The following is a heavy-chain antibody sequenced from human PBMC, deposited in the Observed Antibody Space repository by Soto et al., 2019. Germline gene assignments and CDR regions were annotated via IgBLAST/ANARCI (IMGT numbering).Heavy chain of an antibody. CDR3: ARGYGGSDFDY. CDR1: GGSISSYY. J-gene: IGHJ4*02. CDR2: IYYSGST. Sequence: SEILSLTCTVSGGSISSYYWSWIRQPPGKGLEWIGYIYYSGSTNYNPSLKSRVTISVDTSKNQFSLKLSSVTAADTAVYYCARGYGGSDFDYWGQGTLVTVSS. V-gene: IGHV4-59*01. D-gene: IGHD4-17*01.